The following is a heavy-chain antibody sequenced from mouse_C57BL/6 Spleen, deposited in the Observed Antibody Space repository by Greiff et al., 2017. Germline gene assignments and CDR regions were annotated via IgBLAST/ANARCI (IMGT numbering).Heavy chain of an antibody. J-gene: IGHJ1*03. D-gene: IGHD1-1*01. CDR1: GFNIKDYY. Sequence: EVQLQQSGAELVKPGASVKLSCTASGFNIKDYYMHWVKQRTEQGLEWIGRIDPEDGETKYAPKFPGKATITADTSSNTSYMQLSSLTSEDTAVYYCARSDYSSNWYFDVWGTGTTVTVSS. V-gene: IGHV14-2*01. CDR2: IDPEDGET. CDR3: ARSDYSSNWYFDV.